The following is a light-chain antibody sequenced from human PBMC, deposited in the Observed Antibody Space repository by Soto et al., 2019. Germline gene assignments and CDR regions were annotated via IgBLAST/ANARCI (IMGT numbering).Light chain of an antibody. CDR3: XQYGSSRDT. V-gene: IGKV3-20*01. Sequence: EIVLTQSPGTLSLSPGDGATLSCRASQSVAGNSLAWYRHKPGQAPRLLIWGASNRATGIPGRFTGSGSGTXXXLXXXXLEPXDFAXXXXXQYGSSRDTFGQGTKLEIK. J-gene: IGKJ2*01. CDR2: GAS. CDR1: QSVAGNS.